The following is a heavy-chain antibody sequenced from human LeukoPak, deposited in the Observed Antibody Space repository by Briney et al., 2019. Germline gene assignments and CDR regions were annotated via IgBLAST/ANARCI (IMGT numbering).Heavy chain of an antibody. CDR1: GCTSTAYY. D-gene: IGHD4-23*01. J-gene: IGHJ4*02. CDR3: ARERGDYGGDAQFDY. CDR2: INPNSGAT. V-gene: IGHV1-2*02. Sequence: ASVKVSCKASGCTSTAYYMNWVRQAPGQELEWMGWINPNSGATNYAQKFQGRVTMTRDTSISTAYMELSRLRSDDTALYYCARERGDYGGDAQFDYWGQGTLVTVSS.